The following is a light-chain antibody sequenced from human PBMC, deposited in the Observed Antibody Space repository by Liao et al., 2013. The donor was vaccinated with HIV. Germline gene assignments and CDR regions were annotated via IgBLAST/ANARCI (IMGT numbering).Light chain of an antibody. CDR3: QAWDSRADVV. V-gene: IGLV3-21*01. CDR2: YDN. Sequence: SYVLTQPPSVSVAPGKTARITCGGSNIGSYSVHWYQVKPGQAPVLVIYYDNDRPSGIPERFSGSKSGNTATLTISATQPIDEADYFCQAWDSRADVVFGGGTRLTVL. CDR1: NIGSYS. J-gene: IGLJ2*01.